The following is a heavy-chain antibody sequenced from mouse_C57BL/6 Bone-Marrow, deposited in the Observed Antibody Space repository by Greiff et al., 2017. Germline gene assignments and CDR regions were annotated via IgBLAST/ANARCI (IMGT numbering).Heavy chain of an antibody. CDR2: IRSKSSNYAT. D-gene: IGHD2-5*01. J-gene: IGHJ4*01. V-gene: IGHV10-3*01. Sequence: EVQLVESGGGLVQPKGSLKLSCAASGFTFNTYAMHWVRQAPGKGLEWVARIRSKSSNYATYYADSVKDRFTISRDDSQSMLYLQMNNLKTEDTAMYYCVREGGYSNPYAMDYWGQGTSVTVSS. CDR3: VREGGYSNPYAMDY. CDR1: GFTFNTYA.